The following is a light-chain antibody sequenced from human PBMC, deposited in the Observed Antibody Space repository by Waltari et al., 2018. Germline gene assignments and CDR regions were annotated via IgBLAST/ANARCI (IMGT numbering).Light chain of an antibody. CDR1: QSISRY. V-gene: IGKV3-20*01. CDR2: DAS. CDR3: QKYGSLPAT. Sequence: EIMLTQSPGTLSLSPGERATLSCRASQSISRYLAWYQQKPGQAPRLLIYDASSRATGIPDRFSGSGSGTDFSLTNSRLEPEDFAVYYCQKYGSLPATFGQGTKVEIK. J-gene: IGKJ1*01.